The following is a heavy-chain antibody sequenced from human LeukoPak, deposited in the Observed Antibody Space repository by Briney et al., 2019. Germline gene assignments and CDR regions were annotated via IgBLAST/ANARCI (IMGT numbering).Heavy chain of an antibody. Sequence: ASVKVTCKASGYTFTTYYFHWVRQAPGQGLEWMGLINPSGGSTSYAQKFQGRVTMTRDTSTSTVYMELSSLRSEDTAVYYCARIIAASATWDYWGQGTLVTVSS. CDR3: ARIIAASATWDY. CDR1: GYTFTTYY. J-gene: IGHJ4*02. V-gene: IGHV1-46*01. CDR2: INPSGGST. D-gene: IGHD6-13*01.